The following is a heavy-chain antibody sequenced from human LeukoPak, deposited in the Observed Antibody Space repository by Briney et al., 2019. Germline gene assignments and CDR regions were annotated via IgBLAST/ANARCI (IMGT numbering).Heavy chain of an antibody. CDR3: ARSFRGHYDSSGYDY. D-gene: IGHD3-22*01. CDR1: GFTFSSYT. V-gene: IGHV3-21*01. Sequence: GGSLRLSCAASGFTFSSYTMNWVRQAPGKGLEWVSSISTASSYIYYADSVKGRFTISRDNAKNSLYLQMNSLRAEDTAVYSCARSFRGHYDSSGYDYWGQGTLVTVSS. CDR2: ISTASSYI. J-gene: IGHJ4*02.